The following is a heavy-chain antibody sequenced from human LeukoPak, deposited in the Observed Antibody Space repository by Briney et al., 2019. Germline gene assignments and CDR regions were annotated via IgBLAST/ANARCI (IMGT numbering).Heavy chain of an antibody. Sequence: PSETPSLTCTVSGGSISSYYWSWIRQPPGKGLEWIGYIYYSGSTNYNPSLKSRVTISVDTSKNQFSLKLSSVTAADTAVYYCASYSYYYDSSGYFDYWGQGTLVTVSS. CDR3: ASYSYYYDSSGYFDY. CDR1: GGSISSYY. CDR2: IYYSGST. J-gene: IGHJ4*02. V-gene: IGHV4-59*01. D-gene: IGHD3-22*01.